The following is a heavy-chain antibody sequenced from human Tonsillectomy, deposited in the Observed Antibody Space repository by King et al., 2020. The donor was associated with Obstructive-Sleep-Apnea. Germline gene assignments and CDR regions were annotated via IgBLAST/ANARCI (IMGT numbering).Heavy chain of an antibody. CDR3: ASLRSGWDHYFFDY. CDR1: GYSFTSYW. CDR2: IDPSDSYT. V-gene: IGHV5-10-1*01. J-gene: IGHJ4*02. D-gene: IGHD6-19*01. Sequence: QLVQSGAEVKKPGESLRIYCKGAGYSFTSYWISWVRQMPGKGLEWMGRIDPSDSYTNYSPSFQGHVTISADKSISTAYLQWSSLKASDSAMYYCASLRSGWDHYFFDYWGQGTLVTVSS.